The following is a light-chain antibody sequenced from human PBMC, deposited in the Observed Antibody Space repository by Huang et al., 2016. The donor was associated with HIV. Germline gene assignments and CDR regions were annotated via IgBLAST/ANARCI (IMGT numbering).Light chain of an antibody. V-gene: IGKV3-15*01. CDR3: QQYNAWPSTWT. Sequence: VLTQSPGTLSLSPGETATLSCRASQGIPGNLAWYQQSLGQPPRLLIYGTSTRSPNSPGRFSGSGSGTDFTLTITSLRSEDSAVYYCQQYNAWPSTWTFGQGTRMEIK. CDR1: QGIPGN. CDR2: GTS. J-gene: IGKJ1*01.